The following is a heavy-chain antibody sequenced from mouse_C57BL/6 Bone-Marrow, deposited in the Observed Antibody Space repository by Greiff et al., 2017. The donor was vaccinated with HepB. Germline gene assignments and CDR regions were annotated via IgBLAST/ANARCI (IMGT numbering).Heavy chain of an antibody. J-gene: IGHJ3*01. CDR3: ARDLYYGSSYGLGKGAY. CDR1: GISITTGNYR. CDR2: IYYSGTI. Sequence: VQLQQSGPGLVKPSQTVFLTCTVTGISITTGNYRWSWIRQFPGNKLEWIGYIYYSGTITYNPSLTSRTTITRDTPKNQFFLEMNSLTAEDTATYYCARDLYYGSSYGLGKGAYWGQGTLVTVSA. D-gene: IGHD1-1*01. V-gene: IGHV3-5*01.